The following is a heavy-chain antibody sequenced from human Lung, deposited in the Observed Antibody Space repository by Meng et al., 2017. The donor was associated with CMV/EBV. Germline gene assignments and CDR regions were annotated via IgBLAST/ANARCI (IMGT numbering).Heavy chain of an antibody. CDR3: ARDLGYSSSWYFQYYFDC. CDR2: INPSDNTT. V-gene: IGHV1-46*01. Sequence: SVKVSXKASGGTFSSYAISWVRQAPGQGLEWMGIINPSDNTTIYAQKFQGRVTMTRDTSTSTVYMELSSLRSDDTALYYCARDLGYSSSWYFQYYFDCWGQGTXVNGAS. J-gene: IGHJ4*02. CDR1: GGTFSSYA. D-gene: IGHD6-13*01.